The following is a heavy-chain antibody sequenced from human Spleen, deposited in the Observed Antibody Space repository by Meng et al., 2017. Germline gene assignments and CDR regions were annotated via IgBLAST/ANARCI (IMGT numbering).Heavy chain of an antibody. CDR3: ARMAHSSGYYGYYYYGMDV. CDR1: GFTFSNHY. V-gene: IGHV3-7*01. CDR2: IKQDGSWR. Sequence: GESLKISCAASGFTFSNHYMTWVRQAPGKGLEWVGHIKQDGSWRYYVDSVKGRFTISRDNAKNSLYLQMSSLRAEDTAVYYCARMAHSSGYYGYYYYGMDVWGQGTTVTVSS. J-gene: IGHJ6*02. D-gene: IGHD3-22*01.